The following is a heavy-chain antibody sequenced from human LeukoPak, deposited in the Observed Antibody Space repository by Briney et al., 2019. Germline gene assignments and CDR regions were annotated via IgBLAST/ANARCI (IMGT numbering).Heavy chain of an antibody. D-gene: IGHD5-18*01. CDR2: IYSGGST. CDR1: GFTFSSYS. Sequence: GGSLRLSCAASGFTFSSYSMNWVRQAPGKGLEWVSVIYSGGSTYYADSVKGRFTISRDNSKNTLYLQMNSLRAEDTAVYYCARGSKEDSYGWVYYYYMDVWGKGTTVTISS. CDR3: ARGSKEDSYGWVYYYYMDV. V-gene: IGHV3-53*01. J-gene: IGHJ6*03.